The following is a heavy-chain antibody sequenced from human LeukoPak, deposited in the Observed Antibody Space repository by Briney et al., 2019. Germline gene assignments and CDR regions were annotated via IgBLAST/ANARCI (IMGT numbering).Heavy chain of an antibody. Sequence: PGGSLRLSCAASGFTFSSYGMHWVRQAPGKGLEWVAFIRYDGSNKCYADSVKGRFTISRDNSKNTLYLQMNSLRAEDTAVYYCAKDRRVPAAMSFDYWGQGTLVTVSS. CDR2: IRYDGSNK. CDR3: AKDRRVPAAMSFDY. V-gene: IGHV3-30*02. J-gene: IGHJ4*02. D-gene: IGHD2-2*01. CDR1: GFTFSSYG.